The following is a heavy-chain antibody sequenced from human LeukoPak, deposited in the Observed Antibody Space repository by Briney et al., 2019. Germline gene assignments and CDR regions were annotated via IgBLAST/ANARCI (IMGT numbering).Heavy chain of an antibody. Sequence: SETLSLTCAVYGGSFSGYYWSWIRQPPGKGLEWIREINHSGSTNYNPSLKSRVTISVDTSKNQFSLKLSSVTAADTAVYYCARGRGLLRNWGQGTLVTVSS. CDR1: GGSFSGYY. V-gene: IGHV4-34*01. CDR3: ARGRGLLRN. CDR2: INHSGST. J-gene: IGHJ4*02. D-gene: IGHD3-22*01.